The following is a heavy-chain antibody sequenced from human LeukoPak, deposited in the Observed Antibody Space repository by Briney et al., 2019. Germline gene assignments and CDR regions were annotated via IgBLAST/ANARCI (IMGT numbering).Heavy chain of an antibody. CDR3: ASGIRMATRAFDI. D-gene: IGHD5-24*01. J-gene: IGHJ3*02. CDR2: INHSGST. CDR1: GGSFSGYY. Sequence: SETLSLTCAVYGGSFSGYYWSWIRQPPGKGLEWIGEINHSGSTNYNPSLKSRVTISVDTSKNQFSLKPSSVTAADTAVYYCASGIRMATRAFDIWGQGTMVTVSS. V-gene: IGHV4-34*01.